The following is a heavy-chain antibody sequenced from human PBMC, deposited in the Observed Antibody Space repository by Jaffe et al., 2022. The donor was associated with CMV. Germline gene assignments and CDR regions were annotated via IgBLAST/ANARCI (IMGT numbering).Heavy chain of an antibody. Sequence: EVQLVQSGAEVKKPGESLKISCKGSGYSFTSYWIGWVRQMPGKGLEWMGIIYPGDSDTRYSPSFQGQVTISADKSISTAYLQWSSLKASDTAMYYCARPKGGVAAAGTGWNWFDPWGQGTLVTVSS. D-gene: IGHD6-13*01. J-gene: IGHJ5*02. CDR3: ARPKGGVAAAGTGWNWFDP. V-gene: IGHV5-51*01. CDR2: IYPGDSDT. CDR1: GYSFTSYW.